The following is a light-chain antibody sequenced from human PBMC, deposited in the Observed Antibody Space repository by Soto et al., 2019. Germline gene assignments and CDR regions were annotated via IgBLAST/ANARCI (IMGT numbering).Light chain of an antibody. V-gene: IGLV2-23*01. CDR1: SSDVGGSGL. CDR3: CSYAGRSTWDVV. Sequence: QSALTQPASVSGSPGQSITISCTGTSSDVGGSGLVSWYQFHPGKAPKLVIFEGFKRPSGVSNRFSGSKSGRTASLTISGLQAEDPADYYCCSYAGRSTWDVVFGGGTKVTVL. J-gene: IGLJ2*01. CDR2: EGF.